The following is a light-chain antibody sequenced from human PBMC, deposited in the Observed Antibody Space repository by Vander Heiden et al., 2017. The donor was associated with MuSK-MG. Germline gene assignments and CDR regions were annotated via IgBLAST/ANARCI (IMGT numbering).Light chain of an antibody. J-gene: IGKJ4*01. CDR2: DAS. Sequence: EIVLTQSPATLSLSPGERATLSCRASESVNIYLAWYQHKPGQAPRLLIYDASSRATGIPARFSGSGYGTDFTLTISSLEPEDCAVYYCQQRSTWPQLTFGGGTKLEIK. CDR1: ESVNIY. V-gene: IGKV3-11*01. CDR3: QQRSTWPQLT.